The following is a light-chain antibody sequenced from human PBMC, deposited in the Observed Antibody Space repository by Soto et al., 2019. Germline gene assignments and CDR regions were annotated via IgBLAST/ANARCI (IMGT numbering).Light chain of an antibody. Sequence: EIVLTQSPATLSLSPGERATLSCRASQSVNSYLAWYQQKPGQAPRLLIYDASTRATGIPARFSGSGSGTESTCTLSNLGPEYFAFYDCQRHSHWPPLLTFGPGTKVDIK. CDR2: DAS. CDR1: QSVNSY. J-gene: IGKJ3*01. CDR3: QRHSHWPPLLT. V-gene: IGKV3-11*01.